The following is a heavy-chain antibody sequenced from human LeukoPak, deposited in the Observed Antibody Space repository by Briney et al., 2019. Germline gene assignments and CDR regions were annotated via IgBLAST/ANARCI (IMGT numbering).Heavy chain of an antibody. Sequence: SETLSLTCTVSGGSISSYYWSWIRQPPGKGLEWIGYIYYSGSTNYSPSLKSRVTISVDTSKNQFSLKLSSVTAADTAVYYCARSRDAFDIWGQGTMVTVSS. CDR2: IYYSGST. CDR3: ARSRDAFDI. J-gene: IGHJ3*02. CDR1: GGSISSYY. V-gene: IGHV4-59*01.